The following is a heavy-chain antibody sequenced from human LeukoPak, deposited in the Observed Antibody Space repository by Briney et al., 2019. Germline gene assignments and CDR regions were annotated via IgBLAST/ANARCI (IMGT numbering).Heavy chain of an antibody. D-gene: IGHD5-18*01. V-gene: IGHV3-48*01. J-gene: IGHJ3*02. CDR1: GFTFSSYA. Sequence: GGSLRLSCAASGFTFSSYAMHWVRQAPGKGLEWVSYISSSSSTIYYADSVKGRFTISRDNSKNTLYLQMNSLRAEDTAVYYCARGFESLRHMVNAFDIWGQGTMVTVSS. CDR3: ARGFESLRHMVNAFDI. CDR2: ISSSSSTI.